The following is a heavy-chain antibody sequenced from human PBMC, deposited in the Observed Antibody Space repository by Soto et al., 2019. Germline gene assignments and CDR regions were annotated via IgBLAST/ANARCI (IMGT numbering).Heavy chain of an antibody. D-gene: IGHD3-10*01. CDR3: AREGGGSTYYYGSGSYYRNNYYYYCMDV. V-gene: IGHV4-34*01. CDR2: INHSGST. CDR1: GGSFSGYY. Sequence: NPSETLSLTCAVYGGSFSGYYWSWIRQPPGKGLEWIGEINHSGSTNYNPSLKSRVTISVDTSKNQFSLKLSSVTAADTAVYYCAREGGGSTYYYGSGSYYRNNYYYYCMDVWGKGTTVTVS. J-gene: IGHJ6*03.